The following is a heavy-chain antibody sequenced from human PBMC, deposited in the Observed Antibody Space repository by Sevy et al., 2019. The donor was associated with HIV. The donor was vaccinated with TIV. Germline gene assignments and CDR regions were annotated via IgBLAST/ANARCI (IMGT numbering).Heavy chain of an antibody. Sequence: GGSLRLSCAASGFTVSSYYMSWVRQAPGKGLEWVSLIYTGGATYYADSVKGRFTISKDNSKNTLYLQMNSLRAEDTAVYYCAREGCSKPHDYWGQGTLVTVSS. D-gene: IGHD2-2*01. V-gene: IGHV3-53*01. CDR2: IYTGGAT. CDR1: GFTVSSYY. CDR3: AREGCSKPHDY. J-gene: IGHJ4*02.